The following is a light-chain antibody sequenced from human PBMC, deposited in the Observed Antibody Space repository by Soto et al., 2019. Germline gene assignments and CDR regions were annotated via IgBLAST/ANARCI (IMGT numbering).Light chain of an antibody. J-gene: IGKJ1*01. CDR1: QSVPTY. CDR2: DTS. Sequence: EIVLTQSPGTLSLSPGERATLSCRASQSVPTYLAWYQQRPGQAPRLLIYDTSKRASGIPARFSCSGSGTDFTLTISSIESEDFALYYCQQRTHWIWTFGHGNKVEI. V-gene: IGKV3-11*01. CDR3: QQRTHWIWT.